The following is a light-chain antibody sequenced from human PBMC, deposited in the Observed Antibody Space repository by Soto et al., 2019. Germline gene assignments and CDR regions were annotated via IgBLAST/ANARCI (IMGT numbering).Light chain of an antibody. CDR3: QQFKHDSWP. CDR2: ASS. V-gene: IGKV1-9*01. Sequence: IQLTQSPSSLSASVGDRVTIACRASPGSSTSFAWYQHKPGKPPKLLIYASSTLHSGVPSRIRGSGPGTDVSLTITGLKPEDFATYYCQQFKHDSWPFGQGTKVEV. J-gene: IGKJ1*01. CDR1: PGSSTS.